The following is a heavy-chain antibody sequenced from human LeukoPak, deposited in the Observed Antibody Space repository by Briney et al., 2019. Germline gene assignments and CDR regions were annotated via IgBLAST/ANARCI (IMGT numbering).Heavy chain of an antibody. CDR2: ISSSSSYI. CDR3: GTGSSSAHYYGMDV. D-gene: IGHD6-6*01. Sequence: GGSLRLSCTASGFTFSSYSMNWVRQAPGKGLEWVSSISSSSSYIYYADSVKGRYTISRDNAKNSLYLQMNSLRAEDTAVYYCGTGSSSAHYYGMDVWGQGTTVTVSS. V-gene: IGHV3-21*01. CDR1: GFTFSSYS. J-gene: IGHJ6*02.